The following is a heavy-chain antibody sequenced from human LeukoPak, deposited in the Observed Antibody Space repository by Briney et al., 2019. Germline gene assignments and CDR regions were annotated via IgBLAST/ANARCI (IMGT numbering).Heavy chain of an antibody. D-gene: IGHD1-26*01. CDR2: IRSSGDST. V-gene: IGHV3-23*01. CDR1: GFTFSSHG. Sequence: GGTLRLSCAASGFTFSSHGMSWVRQAPGKGLEWVSGIRSSGDSTYYADSVKGRFTISRDNSKNTLYLQMNSLRAEDTAVYYCTTEGGIVGAPGAFDIWGQGTMVTVSS. J-gene: IGHJ3*02. CDR3: TTEGGIVGAPGAFDI.